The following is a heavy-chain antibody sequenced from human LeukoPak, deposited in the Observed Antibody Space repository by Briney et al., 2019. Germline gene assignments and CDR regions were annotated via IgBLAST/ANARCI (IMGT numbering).Heavy chain of an antibody. V-gene: IGHV3-74*01. J-gene: IGHJ4*02. CDR3: VRGSSGDY. Sequence: PGGSLRLSCADSGFTFSSYWMHWVRHAPGKGLVWVSRINRDGSSTRYADSVKDRYTISRDNAKNTLYLQMDIQRAEDTAVYYCVRGSSGDYWGQGTLVTVSS. CDR2: INRDGSST. CDR1: GFTFSSYW. D-gene: IGHD3-10*01.